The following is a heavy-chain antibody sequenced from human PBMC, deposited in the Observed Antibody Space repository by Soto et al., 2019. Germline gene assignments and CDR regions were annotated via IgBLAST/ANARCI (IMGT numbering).Heavy chain of an antibody. CDR3: AKGYEVSPPVASAWYSNYFYAVDV. J-gene: IGHJ6*02. V-gene: IGHV3-30*18. Sequence: QVALVESGGGVVRPGRSLRLSCGASGFSFSKYGMHWVRQAPGEGLEWLSLISYDGSEKWYAESVKGRFTISRDNSKNTLYLQMNSLRGDDTAVYFCAKGYEVSPPVASAWYSNYFYAVDVWGRGTTVTVSS. CDR2: ISYDGSEK. D-gene: IGHD6-19*01. CDR1: GFSFSKYG.